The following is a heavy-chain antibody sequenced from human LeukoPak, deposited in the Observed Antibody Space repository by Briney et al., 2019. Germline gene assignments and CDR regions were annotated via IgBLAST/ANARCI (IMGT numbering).Heavy chain of an antibody. Sequence: GRSLRLSCAASGFTFSSYAMHWVRQAPGKGLEWVAVISYDGSNKYYADSVKGRFTISRDNSKNTLYLQMNSLRAEDTAVYYCARDDRSGWYMVHDALDIWGQGTMVTVSS. V-gene: IGHV3-30*04. J-gene: IGHJ3*02. D-gene: IGHD6-19*01. CDR2: ISYDGSNK. CDR1: GFTFSSYA. CDR3: ARDDRSGWYMVHDALDI.